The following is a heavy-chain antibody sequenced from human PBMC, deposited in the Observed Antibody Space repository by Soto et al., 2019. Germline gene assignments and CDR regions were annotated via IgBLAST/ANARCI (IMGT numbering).Heavy chain of an antibody. Sequence: EEQFLASGGGLVQPGGSLRLSCEASGFNLSIYALTWVRQAPGKGLEWVSTFSVTTGNTFYADSVKGRFNISRDISKITLYLQISSLGAEDTAIYYCARLCFQKYGMDVWCQGTTVIVSS. J-gene: IGHJ6*02. CDR3: ARLCFQKYGMDV. CDR2: FSVTTGNT. V-gene: IGHV3-23*01. CDR1: GFNLSIYA.